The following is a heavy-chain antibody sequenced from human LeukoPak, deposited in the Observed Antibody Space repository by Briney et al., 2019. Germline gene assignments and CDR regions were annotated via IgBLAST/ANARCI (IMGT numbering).Heavy chain of an antibody. J-gene: IGHJ4*02. Sequence: ASVKVSCKASGGTFSSYAISWVRQAPGQGLEWMGGIIPIFGTANYAQKFQGRVTITVDESTSTAYMELSSLRSEDTAVYYCARAEVSYCSGDICYSSYYFDYWGQGTLVTVSS. CDR3: ARAEVSYCSGDICYSSYYFDY. CDR1: GGTFSSYA. D-gene: IGHD2-15*01. V-gene: IGHV1-69*13. CDR2: IIPIFGTA.